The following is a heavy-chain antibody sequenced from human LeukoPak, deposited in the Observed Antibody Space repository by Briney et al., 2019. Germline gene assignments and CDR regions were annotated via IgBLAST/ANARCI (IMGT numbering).Heavy chain of an antibody. CDR1: GXTFSSYS. CDR3: ARHDYAGNSGDY. J-gene: IGHJ4*02. V-gene: IGHV3-48*02. CDR2: IGTSSSII. D-gene: IGHD4-23*01. Sequence: GGSLRLSCAASGXTFSSYSVNWVRQTPGKGLEWVSYIGTSSSIIYYADSVKGRFTISRDNAKNSLYLQMNSLRDEDTAVYYCARHDYAGNSGDYWGQGTLVTVSS.